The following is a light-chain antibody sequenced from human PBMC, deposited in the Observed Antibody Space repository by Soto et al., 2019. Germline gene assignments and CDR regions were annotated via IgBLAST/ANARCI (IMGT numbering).Light chain of an antibody. J-gene: IGLJ3*02. CDR2: YNS. CDR1: SSNIGSNY. CDR3: ATWDDRLYGRL. Sequence: QSVLTQPPSASGTPGQRVTISCSGSSSNIGSNYVYWYQQFPGTAPKLLIYYNSQRPSGVPDRFSGSKSGTSASLAISGLRSEDEADYYCATWDDRLYGRLFGGGTKPTVL. V-gene: IGLV1-47*02.